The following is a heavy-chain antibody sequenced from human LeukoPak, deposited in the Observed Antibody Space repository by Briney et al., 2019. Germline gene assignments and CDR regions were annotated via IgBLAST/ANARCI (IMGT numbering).Heavy chain of an antibody. V-gene: IGHV3-48*03. Sequence: GVTVRLSCAASGFIFSSFEANCARQAGGKGLEWLSYRASSDNIHYADAVKGRFNSSTANAKNSLYLQSCICRPEGARLYYCARHTSGQPFDYWGQGTLVTVSS. CDR2: RASSDNI. J-gene: IGHJ4*02. CDR1: GFIFSSFE. CDR3: ARHTSGQPFDY. D-gene: IGHD6-19*01.